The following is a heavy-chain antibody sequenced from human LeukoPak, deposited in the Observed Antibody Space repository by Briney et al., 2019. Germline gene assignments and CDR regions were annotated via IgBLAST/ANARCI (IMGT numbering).Heavy chain of an antibody. V-gene: IGHV3-23*01. CDR1: GFTFSRYS. Sequence: QPGGSLRLSCAASGFTFSRYSMTWVRQAPGKGLEWVSTISGRGDKTYYADSVKGLFSISRDNSKNTVFLQMNSLRAEDTAVYYCARDPSVVGATKAEGYYYYYMDVWGKGTTVTVSS. J-gene: IGHJ6*03. D-gene: IGHD1-26*01. CDR2: ISGRGDKT. CDR3: ARDPSVVGATKAEGYYYYYMDV.